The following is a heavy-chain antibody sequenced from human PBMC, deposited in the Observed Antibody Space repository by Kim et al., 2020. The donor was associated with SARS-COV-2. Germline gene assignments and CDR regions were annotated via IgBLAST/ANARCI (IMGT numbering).Heavy chain of an antibody. CDR3: APAYYDILTGPFWFDP. Sequence: SETLSLTCTVSGGSISSSSYYWGWIRQPPGKGLEWIGSIYYSGSTYYNPSLKSRVTISVDTSKNQFSLKLSSVTAADTAVYYCAPAYYDILTGPFWFDPWGQGTLVTVSS. J-gene: IGHJ5*02. V-gene: IGHV4-39*01. CDR1: GGSISSSSYY. CDR2: IYYSGST. D-gene: IGHD3-9*01.